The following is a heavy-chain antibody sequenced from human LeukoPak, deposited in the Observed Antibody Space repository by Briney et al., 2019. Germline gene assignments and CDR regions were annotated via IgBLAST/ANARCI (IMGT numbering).Heavy chain of an antibody. CDR2: ISSGSTTM. J-gene: IGHJ5*01. V-gene: IGHV3-48*03. D-gene: IGHD5-12*01. Sequence: PGGSLRLSCAASGFTFSSHDMNWVRQGPGKGLEWLSYISSGSTTMDYADSVKGRFTISRDNAKNSLLLQMNSLRAEDTGIYYCARDRGNSAYGAWFDSWGQGTLVTVSS. CDR3: ARDRGNSAYGAWFDS. CDR1: GFTFSSHD.